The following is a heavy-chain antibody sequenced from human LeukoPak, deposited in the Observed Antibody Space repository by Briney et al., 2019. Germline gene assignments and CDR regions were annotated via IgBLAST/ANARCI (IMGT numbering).Heavy chain of an antibody. Sequence: PSETLSLTCTVSDDSISHYYRGWIRQPPGKGLEWIGYFHNSGTSTYNPSLKSRVTISADTSKNQFSLKLNSLTTADTAVYYCTRGAGWLIDYWGQGILVTVSS. J-gene: IGHJ4*02. V-gene: IGHV4-59*01. CDR2: FHNSGTS. D-gene: IGHD3-16*01. CDR1: DDSISHYY. CDR3: TRGAGWLIDY.